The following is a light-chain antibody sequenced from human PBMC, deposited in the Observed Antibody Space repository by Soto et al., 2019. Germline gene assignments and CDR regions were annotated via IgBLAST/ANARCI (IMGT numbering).Light chain of an antibody. V-gene: IGKV1-9*01. CDR1: QGISHY. J-gene: IGKJ3*01. Sequence: IQLTQSPSSLSASVGDRVTITCRASQGISHYLAWYQQKPGKAPKLLIYSASTLQRGVSSSVSGSSSGADVTLTISRLQPEDVATYVGQQANIYAFTFGVGTKGEIK. CDR2: SAS. CDR3: QQANIYAFT.